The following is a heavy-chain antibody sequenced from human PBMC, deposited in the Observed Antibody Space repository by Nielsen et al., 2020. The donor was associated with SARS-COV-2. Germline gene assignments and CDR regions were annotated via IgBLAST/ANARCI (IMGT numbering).Heavy chain of an antibody. CDR2: IGGNGRNI. Sequence: SCAASGFPFSSYEMNWVRQAPGKALEWLSYIGGNGRNIFYADSVKGRFTISRDNSKNTLYLQMNSLRAEDTAVYYCAKRSGYTSGWYGDYWGQGTLVTVSS. V-gene: IGHV3-48*03. CDR1: GFPFSSYE. CDR3: AKRSGYTSGWYGDY. J-gene: IGHJ4*02. D-gene: IGHD6-19*01.